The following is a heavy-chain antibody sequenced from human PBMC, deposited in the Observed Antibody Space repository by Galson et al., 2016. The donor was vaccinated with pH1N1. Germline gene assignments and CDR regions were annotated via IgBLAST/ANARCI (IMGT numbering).Heavy chain of an antibody. CDR1: GFTFTHAW. J-gene: IGHJ4*02. V-gene: IGHV3-15*01. CDR2: IKSKIDGGTT. CDR3: ITDVDYYHGSYGYSFGFHFDH. Sequence: SLRLSCAASGFTFTHAWMSWVRQPPGKGLEWVGRIKSKIDGGTTDYAAPVKGRFTISRDDSKNTLYLQMNSLKIEDTAVYYCITDVDYYHGSYGYSFGFHFDHGGQGTLVTVAS. D-gene: IGHD3-22*01.